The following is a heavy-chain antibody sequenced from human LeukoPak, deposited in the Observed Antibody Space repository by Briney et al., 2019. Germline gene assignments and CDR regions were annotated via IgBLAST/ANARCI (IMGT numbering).Heavy chain of an antibody. CDR3: ASDRVGWFWDRTAGIDV. Sequence: GGSLRLSCAASGFTFDEDGMSCVRQAPGKGLEWVSGINWNGGSTGYADSVKGRFTISRDNAKNSLYLQMNSLRVEDTALYYCASDRVGWFWDRTAGIDVWGQGTTVTVSS. CDR1: GFTFDEDG. D-gene: IGHD3-10*01. J-gene: IGHJ6*02. CDR2: INWNGGST. V-gene: IGHV3-20*04.